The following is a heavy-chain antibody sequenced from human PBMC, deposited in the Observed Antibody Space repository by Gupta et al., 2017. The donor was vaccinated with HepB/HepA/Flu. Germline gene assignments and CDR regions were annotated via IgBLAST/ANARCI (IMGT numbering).Heavy chain of an antibody. CDR1: GFTFSSYG. V-gene: IGHV3-30*18. CDR3: AKDPEDIIAVAGSFDY. D-gene: IGHD6-19*01. CDR2: ISYDGSNK. J-gene: IGHJ4*02. Sequence: QVQLVESGGGVVQPGRSLRLSCAASGFTFSSYGMHWVRQAPGKGLEWVAVISYDGSNKYYADSVKGRFTISRDNSKNTLYLQMNSLRAEDTAVYYCAKDPEDIIAVAGSFDYWGQGTLVTVSS.